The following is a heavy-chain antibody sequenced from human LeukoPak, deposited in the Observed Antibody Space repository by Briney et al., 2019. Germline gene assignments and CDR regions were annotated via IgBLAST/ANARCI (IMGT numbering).Heavy chain of an antibody. V-gene: IGHV1-18*01. J-gene: IGHJ4*02. D-gene: IGHD6-19*01. Sequence: ASVKVSCKASGYTFTSYSISWVRQAPGQGLEWMGWISAYNGNTNYAQKLQGRVTMTTDTSTSTAYRELRSLRSADTALYYCARGQAVAGDYWGQGTLVTVSS. CDR2: ISAYNGNT. CDR3: ARGQAVAGDY. CDR1: GYTFTSYS.